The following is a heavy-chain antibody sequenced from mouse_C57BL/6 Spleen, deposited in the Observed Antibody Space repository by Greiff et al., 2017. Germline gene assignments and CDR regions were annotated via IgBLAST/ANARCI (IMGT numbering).Heavy chain of an antibody. CDR3: EIYSLYAMDY. J-gene: IGHJ4*01. Sequence: QVQLQQSGPELVQPGASVKISCKASGYAFSSSWMNWVKQRPGKGLEWIGRIYPGDGDTNSNGTFKGKATLTADKSSSTAYMHLSSLTSEDSAVSFCEIYSLYAMDYWGQGTSVTVSS. D-gene: IGHD2-12*01. CDR2: IYPGDGDT. V-gene: IGHV1-82*01. CDR1: GYAFSSSW.